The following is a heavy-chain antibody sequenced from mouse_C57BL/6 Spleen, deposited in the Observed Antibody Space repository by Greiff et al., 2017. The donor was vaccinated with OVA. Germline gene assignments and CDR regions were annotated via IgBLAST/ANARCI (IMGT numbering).Heavy chain of an antibody. V-gene: IGHV1-15*01. CDR1: GYTFTDYE. D-gene: IGHD4-1*01. J-gene: IGHJ4*01. CDR3: TRRELTGSYAMDY. Sequence: QVQLKESGAELVRPGASVTLSCKASGYTFTDYEMHWVKQTPVHGLEWIGAIDPETGGTAYNQKFKGKAILTADKSSSTAYMERRSLTSEDSAVYYCTRRELTGSYAMDYWGQGTSVTVSS. CDR2: IDPETGGT.